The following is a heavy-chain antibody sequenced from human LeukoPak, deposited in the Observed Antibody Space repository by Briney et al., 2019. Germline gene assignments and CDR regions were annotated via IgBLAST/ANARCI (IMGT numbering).Heavy chain of an antibody. D-gene: IGHD4-17*01. Sequence: GGSLRLSCAASGFTASSNYMSWVRQAPGKGLEWVSIIYSADNTYYADSVKGRFIISRDNSKNTVYLQMNSLRAEDTAVYYCARDRAYGDYASWGQGTLVTVSS. CDR1: GFTASSNY. CDR3: ARDRAYGDYAS. CDR2: IYSADNT. V-gene: IGHV3-53*01. J-gene: IGHJ5*02.